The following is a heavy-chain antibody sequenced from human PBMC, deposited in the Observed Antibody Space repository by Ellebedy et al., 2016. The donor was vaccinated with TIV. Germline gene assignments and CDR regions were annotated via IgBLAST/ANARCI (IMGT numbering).Heavy chain of an antibody. D-gene: IGHD5-24*01. CDR2: ITKSGGTT. Sequence: GESLKISCAASGLTFSSHAMSWVRHAPGKGQEWVSSITKSGGTTYYADSVKGRSTISRDNTKDTLFLQMTSLRAEDTAIYFCARDPMGVGPAFDVWGQGTMVTVSS. CDR3: ARDPMGVGPAFDV. J-gene: IGHJ3*01. CDR1: GLTFSSHA. V-gene: IGHV3-23*01.